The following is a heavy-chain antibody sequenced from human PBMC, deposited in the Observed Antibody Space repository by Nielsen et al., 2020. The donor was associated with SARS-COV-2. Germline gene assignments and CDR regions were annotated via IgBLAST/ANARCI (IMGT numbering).Heavy chain of an antibody. V-gene: IGHV3-7*01. CDR3: ARDPYYGGGGPFLDY. D-gene: IGHD3-10*01. J-gene: IGHJ4*02. CDR1: GFSFSDDW. CDR2: IKEDGSQR. Sequence: GESRKISCAASGFSFSDDWMTWVRQAPGKGLELVANIKEDGSQRYYVDFVKGRFTISRDNAKNSLYLQMDGLTGEDTAMYYCARDPYYGGGGPFLDYWGQGALVTVSS.